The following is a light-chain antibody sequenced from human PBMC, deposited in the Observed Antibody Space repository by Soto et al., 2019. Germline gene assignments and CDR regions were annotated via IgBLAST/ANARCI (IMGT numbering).Light chain of an antibody. CDR1: SSNIGAGYD. CDR3: QSYDRSLSGLV. V-gene: IGLV1-40*01. Sequence: QSVLTQPPSVSGAPGQRVTISCTGSSSNIGAGYDVHWYQQLPGTAPKLLIYGNSNRPSGVPDRFSGSKSGTSASLAITGLQAEDEADYYCQSYDRSLSGLVLGTGTKLTVL. CDR2: GNS. J-gene: IGLJ1*01.